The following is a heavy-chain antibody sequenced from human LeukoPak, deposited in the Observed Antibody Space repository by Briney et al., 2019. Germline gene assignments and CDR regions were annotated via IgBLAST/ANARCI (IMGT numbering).Heavy chain of an antibody. CDR3: ARTYYYDSSGYYSHIDY. Sequence: PSETLSLTCTVSGGSISSYYWSWIRQPPGKGLEWIGYIYYSGSTNYNPSLKSRVTISIDTSKNQFSLKLSSVTAADTAVYYCARTYYYDSSGYYSHIDYWGQGTLVTVSS. D-gene: IGHD3-22*01. CDR2: IYYSGST. CDR1: GGSISSYY. J-gene: IGHJ4*02. V-gene: IGHV4-59*12.